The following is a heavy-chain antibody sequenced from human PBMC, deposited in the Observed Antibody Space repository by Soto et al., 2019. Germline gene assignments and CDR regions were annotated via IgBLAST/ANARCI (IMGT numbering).Heavy chain of an antibody. J-gene: IGHJ4*02. CDR2: ISWNSGSI. CDR1: GFTFNDHA. V-gene: IGHV3-9*01. Sequence: PGGSLRLSCAGSGFTFNDHAMHWVRQAPGKGLEWVSGISWNSGSIGYADSVQGRFTISRDNAKNSVYLQMNGLRPEDTALYYWAKELGGGVGLFDYWAQGTLVTVSS. CDR3: AKELGGGVGLFDY. D-gene: IGHD3-16*01.